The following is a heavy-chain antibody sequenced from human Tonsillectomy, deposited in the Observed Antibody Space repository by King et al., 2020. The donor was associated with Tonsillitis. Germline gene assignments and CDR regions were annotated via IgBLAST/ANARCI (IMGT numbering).Heavy chain of an antibody. Sequence: VQLVESGGGVVQPGRSLRLSCAASGFTFSSYGMHWVRQAPGKGLEWVAVIWYDGSNKYYADSVKGRFPISRDNSKNTLYLQMNRLRAADTAVYYCAREKYQLLSQGLVDYWGQGTLVTVSS. D-gene: IGHD2-2*01. CDR1: GFTFSSYG. CDR3: AREKYQLLSQGLVDY. V-gene: IGHV3-33*01. J-gene: IGHJ4*02. CDR2: IWYDGSNK.